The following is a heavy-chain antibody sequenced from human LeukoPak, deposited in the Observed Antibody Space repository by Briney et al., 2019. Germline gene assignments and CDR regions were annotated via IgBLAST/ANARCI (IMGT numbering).Heavy chain of an antibody. CDR2: IYSDGST. CDR1: GFTVINNY. J-gene: IGHJ4*02. CDR3: ARDEGYFDY. V-gene: IGHV3-53*01. Sequence: PGGSLRLSCAASGFTVINNYMTWVRQAPGKGLEWLSVIYSDGSTYYADSVKGRYTISRDNSKNTLYLQMNSLRAEDTAVYYCARDEGYFDYWGQGTLVTVSS.